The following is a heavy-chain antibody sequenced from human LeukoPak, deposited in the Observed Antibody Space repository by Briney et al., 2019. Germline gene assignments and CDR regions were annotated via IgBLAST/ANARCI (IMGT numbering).Heavy chain of an antibody. Sequence: GSLRLSCAASGFTVSSSYMSWVRQPPGKGLEWIGEVHLNGATNYNPSPESRVSMSIDKSKNQLSLKLSSVTAADTATYYCTRESGAFSPFGFWGQGTLVTVSS. CDR1: GFTVSSSYM. CDR3: TRESGAFSPFGF. V-gene: IGHV4-4*02. CDR2: VHLNGAT. D-gene: IGHD1-26*01. J-gene: IGHJ4*02.